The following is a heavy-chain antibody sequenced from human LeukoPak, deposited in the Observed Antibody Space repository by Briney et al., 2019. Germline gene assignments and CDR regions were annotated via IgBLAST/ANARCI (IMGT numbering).Heavy chain of an antibody. CDR3: AKRVAAPGRTYYFDY. CDR2: IGTSVSDT. Sequence: GGSLRLSCAASGFTFSSNALSWVRQAPGKGLEWVSVIGTSVSDTYYADSVKGRFTTSRDNSKNTVYLQLNSLRAEDTAVYYCAKRVAAPGRTYYFDYWGQGTLVIVSS. V-gene: IGHV3-23*01. CDR1: GFTFSSNA. J-gene: IGHJ4*02. D-gene: IGHD6-13*01.